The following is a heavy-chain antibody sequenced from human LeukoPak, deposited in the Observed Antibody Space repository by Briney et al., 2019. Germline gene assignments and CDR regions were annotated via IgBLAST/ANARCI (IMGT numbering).Heavy chain of an antibody. D-gene: IGHD3-3*01. CDR2: ISGSGGST. CDR3: AKRLHYDFWSGYGGTDHFDY. V-gene: IGHV3-23*01. CDR1: GFTFSSYA. J-gene: IGHJ4*02. Sequence: PGGSLRLSCAASGFTFSSYAMSWVRQAPGKGLEWVSAISGSGGSTYYADSVKGRFTISRDNSKNTLYLQMNSLRAEDTAVYYCAKRLHYDFWSGYGGTDHFDYWGQGTLVTVSS.